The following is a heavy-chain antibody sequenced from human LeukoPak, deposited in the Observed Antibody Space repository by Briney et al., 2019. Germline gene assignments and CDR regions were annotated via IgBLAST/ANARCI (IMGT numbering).Heavy chain of an antibody. D-gene: IGHD5-24*01. Sequence: SVQVSCKASRGTFSSYAIRWVRQAPGQGLEWMGRIIPIFGTANYAQKLQGRVTITTDQSTSTAYMELSSLRSEDTAVYCCARGYYGYNSYYFDHWGQGTLVTVSS. CDR2: IIPIFGTA. V-gene: IGHV1-69*05. J-gene: IGHJ4*02. CDR3: ARGYYGYNSYYFDH. CDR1: RGTFSSYA.